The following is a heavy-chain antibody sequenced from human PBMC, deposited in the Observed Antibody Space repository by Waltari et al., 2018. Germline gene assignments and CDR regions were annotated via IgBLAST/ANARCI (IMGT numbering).Heavy chain of an antibody. CDR2: ILYDGSNK. CDR3: AKDGMPYL. J-gene: IGHJ5*02. D-gene: IGHD2-2*01. Sequence: QVQLAQSGGGRVQHGRPLSVYCAASGFPFSNYAMYWVRQAPGKELVWVAGILYDGSNKYYADSVKGRLTISRDNSKNTLYLQMNSLRAEDTAVYYCAKDGMPYLWGQGTLVTVSS. V-gene: IGHV3-30*18. CDR1: GFPFSNYA.